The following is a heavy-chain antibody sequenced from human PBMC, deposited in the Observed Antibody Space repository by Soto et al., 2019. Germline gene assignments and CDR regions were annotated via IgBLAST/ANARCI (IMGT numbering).Heavy chain of an antibody. CDR2: MNPNSGNT. V-gene: IGHV1-8*01. CDR1: GYTFTSYD. Sequence: QVQLVQSGAEVKKPGDSVKVSCKASGYTFTSYDIHWVRKATGQGLEWLGWMNPNSGNTGYAQKSQGRVTMTRNTSISTAYMELSSLRSDDTAGYDGAREGVRGMDVWGQGTTVTVSS. CDR3: AREGVRGMDV. J-gene: IGHJ6*02. D-gene: IGHD3-16*01.